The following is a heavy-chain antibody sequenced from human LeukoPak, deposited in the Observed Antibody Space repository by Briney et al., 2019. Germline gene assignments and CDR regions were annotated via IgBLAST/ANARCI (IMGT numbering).Heavy chain of an antibody. CDR1: GYTFTSYH. CDR2: IIPIFGTA. J-gene: IGHJ3*02. CDR3: ARGASVYYDSNII. Sequence: RASVKVSCKASGYTFTSYHLHWVRQAPGQGLEWMGGIIPIFGTANYAQKFQGRVTITADKSTSTAYMELSSLRSEDTAVYYCARGASVYYDSNIIWGQGTMVTVS. V-gene: IGHV1-69*06. D-gene: IGHD3-22*01.